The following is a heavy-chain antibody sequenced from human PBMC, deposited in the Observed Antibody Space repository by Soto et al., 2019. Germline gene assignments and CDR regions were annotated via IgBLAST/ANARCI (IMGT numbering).Heavy chain of an antibody. V-gene: IGHV1-69*13. CDR2: IIPIFGTA. CDR1: GGTFSSYA. D-gene: IGHD5-18*01. Sequence: GASVKVSCKASGGTFSSYAISWVRQAPGQGLEWMGGIIPIFGTANYAQKFQGRVTITADESTSTAYMELSSLRSEDTAVYYCARTRPRRHMQGGIQLIDAFDIWGQGTMVTVSS. J-gene: IGHJ3*02. CDR3: ARTRPRRHMQGGIQLIDAFDI.